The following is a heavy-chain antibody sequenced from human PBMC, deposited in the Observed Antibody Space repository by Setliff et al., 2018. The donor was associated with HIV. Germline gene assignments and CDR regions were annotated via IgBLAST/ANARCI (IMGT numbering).Heavy chain of an antibody. CDR1: GYSISSGYY. D-gene: IGHD6-13*01. CDR2: IYHSGTT. CDR3: ARRGIAAAGSDS. V-gene: IGHV4-38-2*01. J-gene: IGHJ4*02. Sequence: PSETLSLTCAVPGYSISSGYYWGWIRQPPGKGLEWVGSIYHSGTTYYNPSLKSRVTISVDTSKNQFSLKLSSVTAADTAVYYCARRGIAAAGSDSWGQGTLVTVSS.